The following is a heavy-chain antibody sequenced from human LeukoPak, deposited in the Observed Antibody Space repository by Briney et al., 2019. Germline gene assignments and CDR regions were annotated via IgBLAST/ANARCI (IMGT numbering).Heavy chain of an antibody. CDR2: IWYDGSNK. CDR3: ARESSVPDY. D-gene: IGHD6-6*01. CDR1: GFTFSSYG. J-gene: IGHJ4*02. Sequence: GRSLRLSCAASGFTFSSYGMHWVRQAPGKGLEWVAVIWYDGSNKYYVDSVKGRFTISRDNSKNTLYLQMNSLRAEDTAVYYCARESSVPDYWGQGTLVTVSS. V-gene: IGHV3-33*01.